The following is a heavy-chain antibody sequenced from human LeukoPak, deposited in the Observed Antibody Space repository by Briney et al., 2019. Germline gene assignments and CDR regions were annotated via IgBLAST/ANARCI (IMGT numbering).Heavy chain of an antibody. CDR1: GYTFTGYY. V-gene: IGHV1-2*02. D-gene: IGHD3-3*01. CDR2: INPNSGGT. J-gene: IGHJ6*02. Sequence: ASVKVSCKASGYTFTGYYMHWVRQAPGQGLEWMGWINPNSGGTNYAQKFQGRVTMTRNTSISTAYMELSSLRSEDTAVYYCARGNHFFGVVIYYGMDVWGQGTTVTVSS. CDR3: ARGNHFFGVVIYYGMDV.